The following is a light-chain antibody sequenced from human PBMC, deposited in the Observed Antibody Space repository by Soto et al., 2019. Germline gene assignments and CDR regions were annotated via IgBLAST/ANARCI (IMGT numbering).Light chain of an antibody. CDR2: GAS. J-gene: IGKJ3*01. CDR3: HQYNYWPFG. Sequence: ETVITQSPGTLSVSPGERATLSCRASQTVSSNLAWYQQKPGQAPRLLIYGASTRATGIPARFSGSGSGTEFTLTISSLQSEDFAVYYCHQYNYWPFGFGAGTKVDVK. CDR1: QTVSSN. V-gene: IGKV3-15*01.